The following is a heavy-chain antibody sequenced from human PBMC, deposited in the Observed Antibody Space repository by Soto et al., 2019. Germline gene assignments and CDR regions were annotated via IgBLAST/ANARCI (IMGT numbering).Heavy chain of an antibody. CDR2: MYYSGTI. CDR3: ARGRGYGYGIDF. Sequence: SETLSLTCAVSGGSISSGDHFWSWIRQSPGKGLESIVYMYYSGTIYYNPSLKSRITTSVNTSNNQFSLNLASVTAADTAVYYCARGRGYGYGIDFWGQGALVTVSS. J-gene: IGHJ4*02. D-gene: IGHD5-18*01. CDR1: GGSISSGDHF. V-gene: IGHV4-30-4*01.